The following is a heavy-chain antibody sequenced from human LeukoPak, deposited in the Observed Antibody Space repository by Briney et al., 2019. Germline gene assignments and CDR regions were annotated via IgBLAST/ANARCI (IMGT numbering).Heavy chain of an antibody. CDR1: GFSFSSYW. J-gene: IGHJ5*02. V-gene: IGHV3-74*01. D-gene: IGHD6-13*01. Sequence: GGSLRLSCAASGFSFSSYWMHWVRQTPGRGLMWVSRINSDGSSTTYADSVKGRFTISRDNAKNTLYLQMNSLRAEDTAVYYCARLMSVAAAWFDPWGQGTLATVSS. CDR2: INSDGSST. CDR3: ARLMSVAAAWFDP.